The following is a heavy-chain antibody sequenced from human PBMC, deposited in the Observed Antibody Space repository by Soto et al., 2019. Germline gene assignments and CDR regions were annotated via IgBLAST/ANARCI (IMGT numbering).Heavy chain of an antibody. Sequence: SETLSLTCTVSGGSMSSYYWNWIRQPPGKGLEWIGYIYYSGNSNYNPSLKSRVTISVDTSKNQFSLRLTSVTAADTAVYYCARWDYDLSTGYELVEYWGQGALVTVSS. CDR2: IYYSGNS. CDR3: ARWDYDLSTGYELVEY. V-gene: IGHV4-59*01. D-gene: IGHD3-9*01. CDR1: GGSMSSYY. J-gene: IGHJ4*02.